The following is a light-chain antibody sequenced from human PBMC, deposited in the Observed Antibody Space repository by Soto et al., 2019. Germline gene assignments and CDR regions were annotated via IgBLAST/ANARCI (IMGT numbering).Light chain of an antibody. J-gene: IGKJ1*01. CDR2: AAS. CDR1: QGISNY. CDR3: QKYSSAPWT. Sequence: DIQMTQSPSSLSASIGDRVTITCRASQGISNYLAWYQQKSGKAPRLLIFAASTLQSGAPSRFRGAGSGTDFTLIINGLQPEDAATYYCQKYSSAPWTFGQGTKVEIK. V-gene: IGKV1-27*01.